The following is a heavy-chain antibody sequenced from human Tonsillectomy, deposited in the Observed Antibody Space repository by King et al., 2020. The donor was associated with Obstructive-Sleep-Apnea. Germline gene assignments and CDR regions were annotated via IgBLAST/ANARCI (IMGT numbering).Heavy chain of an antibody. V-gene: IGHV3-30*04. CDR1: GFTFSSYA. Sequence: VQLVESGGGVVQPGRSLRLSCAASGFTFSSYAMHWVRQAPGKGLEWVAVISYDGSNKYYADSVKGRFPISRDNSKNPLYLQMNSRRAEDTAVYYCARDPYVDILTGYLVGSRDYYGMDVWGQGTTVTVSS. D-gene: IGHD3-9*01. J-gene: IGHJ6*02. CDR2: ISYDGSNK. CDR3: ARDPYVDILTGYLVGSRDYYGMDV.